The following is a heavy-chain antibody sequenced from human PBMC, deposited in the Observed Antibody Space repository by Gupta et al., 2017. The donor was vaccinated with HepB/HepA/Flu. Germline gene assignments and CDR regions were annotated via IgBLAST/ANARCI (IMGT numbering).Heavy chain of an antibody. CDR1: GAYPTYFY. V-gene: IGHV4-34*02. J-gene: IGHJ4*02. Sequence: LQQWGAGLVRPSETLSLTCSVSGAYPTYFYWSWIRQAPGKGLEWIGEVNHSGKVHYNPSLGSRVTISADTSKNQFFLKMTSLSAADTAVYFCASSSNIFKSLFDYWGPGALVTVSP. CDR2: VNHSGKV. CDR3: ASSSNIFKSLFDY.